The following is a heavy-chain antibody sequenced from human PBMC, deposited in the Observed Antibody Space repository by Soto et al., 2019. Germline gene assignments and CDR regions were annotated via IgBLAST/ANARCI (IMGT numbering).Heavy chain of an antibody. J-gene: IGHJ4*02. CDR3: ARASGSYDNKPFDY. D-gene: IGHD1-26*01. CDR1: GGPFSSYA. CDR2: IIPIFGTA. Sequence: QVQLVQSGAEVKKPGSSVKVSCQAYGGPFSSYAISWVRQAPGQGLEWMGGIIPIFGTANYAQKFQGRVTITADESTSTDYMELSSLRSEDTAVYYCARASGSYDNKPFDYWGQGTLVTVSS. V-gene: IGHV1-69*01.